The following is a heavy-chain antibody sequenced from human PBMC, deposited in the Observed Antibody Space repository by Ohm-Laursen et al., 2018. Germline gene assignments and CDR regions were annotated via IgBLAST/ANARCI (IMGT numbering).Heavy chain of an antibody. Sequence: SETLSLTCAVSGYSISSGYYWGWIRQPPGKGLEWIGSIYHSGSTYYNPSLKSRVTISVDTSKNQFSLKLSSVTAADTAVYYCASYPPLFVWYFDLWGRGTLVTVSS. D-gene: IGHD2-21*01. CDR3: ASYPPLFVWYFDL. J-gene: IGHJ2*01. V-gene: IGHV4-38-2*01. CDR1: GYSISSGYY. CDR2: IYHSGST.